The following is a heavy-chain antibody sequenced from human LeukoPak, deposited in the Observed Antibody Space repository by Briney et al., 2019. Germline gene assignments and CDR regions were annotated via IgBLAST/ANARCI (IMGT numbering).Heavy chain of an antibody. CDR3: AREPGSYHWFDP. V-gene: IGHV3-23*01. D-gene: IGHD2-2*01. CDR1: GFTFSNYA. J-gene: IGHJ5*02. Sequence: PGGSLRLSCAASGFTFSNYAMSWVRQAPGKGLEWVSAISGSGGNTYYADSVRGRFTISRDNSTNTLYLQMDNLRAADTALYYCAREPGSYHWFDPWGQGALVTVSS. CDR2: ISGSGGNT.